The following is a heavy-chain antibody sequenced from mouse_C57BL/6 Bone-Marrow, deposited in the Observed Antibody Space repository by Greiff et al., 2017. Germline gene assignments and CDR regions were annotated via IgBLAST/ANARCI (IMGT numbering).Heavy chain of an antibody. CDR1: GYTFTSYW. CDR3: ARWGYDYDFDY. D-gene: IGHD2-4*01. CDR2: IHPNSGST. V-gene: IGHV1-64*01. Sequence: VQLQQPGAELVKPGASVKLSCKASGYTFTSYWMHWVKQRPGQGLEWIGMIHPNSGSTHYNEKFKSKATLTVDKSSSTAYMQLSSLTSEDSAVYYCARWGYDYDFDYWGQGTTLTVSS. J-gene: IGHJ2*01.